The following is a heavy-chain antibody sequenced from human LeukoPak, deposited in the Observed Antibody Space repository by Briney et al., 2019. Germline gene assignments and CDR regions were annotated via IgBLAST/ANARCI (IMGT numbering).Heavy chain of an antibody. CDR2: INPNSGGT. CDR1: GYTFTGYY. V-gene: IGHV1-2*02. D-gene: IGHD6-19*01. J-gene: IGHJ6*03. CDR3: ARDSSGLSSGWYRFEYYYYYMDV. Sequence: ASVKVSCKASGYTFTGYYMHWVRQAPGQGLEWMGWINPNSGGTNYAQKFQGRVTMTRDTSISTAYMELSRLRSDDTAVYYCARDSSGLSSGWYRFEYYYYYMDVWGKGATVTVSS.